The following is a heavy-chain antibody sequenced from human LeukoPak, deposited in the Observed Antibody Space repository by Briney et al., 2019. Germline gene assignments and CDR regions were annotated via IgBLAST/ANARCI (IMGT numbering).Heavy chain of an antibody. CDR1: GYTFTSYG. CDR3: ARVGATTPVTRFDY. CDR2: ISAYNGNT. D-gene: IGHD1-26*01. V-gene: IGHV1-18*01. Sequence: ASVKVSCKASGYTFTSYGISWVRQAPGQGLEWMGWISAYNGNTNYAQKLQGRVTMTTDTSTSTAYMEPRSLRSDDTAVYYCARVGATTPVTRFDYWGQGTLVTVSS. J-gene: IGHJ4*02.